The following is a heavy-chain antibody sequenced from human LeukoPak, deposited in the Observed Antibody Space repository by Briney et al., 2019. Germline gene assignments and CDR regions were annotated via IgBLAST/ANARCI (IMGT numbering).Heavy chain of an antibody. Sequence: GGFLRLSWAASGFTFSDYYMSWIRQVPGKGLEWVSYIGRRGTTIHYADSVKGRFTISWDNAKKSLYLQMNSLRAEDTAVYYCARSGKIYFDWLLDYWGQGTLVTVSS. CDR3: ARSGKIYFDWLLDY. D-gene: IGHD3-9*01. CDR2: IGRRGTTI. J-gene: IGHJ4*02. CDR1: GFTFSDYY. V-gene: IGHV3-11*04.